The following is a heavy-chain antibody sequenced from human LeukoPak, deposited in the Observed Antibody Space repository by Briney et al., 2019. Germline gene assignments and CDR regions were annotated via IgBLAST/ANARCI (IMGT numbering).Heavy chain of an antibody. CDR3: AKGTDTSGRQNFDF. Sequence: GGSLRLSCEASGFTFTSYAMHWVRQAPGKGLEWVSSISATGSGTFYADSMNGRFTISRDNAEQTFFLQMKSLRPGDTALYYCAKGTDTSGRQNFDFWGQGTLVTVSS. V-gene: IGHV3-23*01. D-gene: IGHD2-15*01. CDR2: ISATGSGT. CDR1: GFTFTSYA. J-gene: IGHJ4*02.